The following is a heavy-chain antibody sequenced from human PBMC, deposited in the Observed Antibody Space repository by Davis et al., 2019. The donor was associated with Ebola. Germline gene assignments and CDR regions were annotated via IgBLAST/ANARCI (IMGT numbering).Heavy chain of an antibody. CDR2: IDPDGTGT. J-gene: IGHJ4*01. CDR1: GFTFSNFH. CDR3: VRDSGYYSHDY. Sequence: GESLKISCAASGFTFSNFHIHWVRQTPGKGLVWVARIDPDGTGTNYADSVKGRFTISRDNAKNTLSLQMNSLRVEDTAVYYCVRDSGYYSHDYWGHGTLGTVSS. V-gene: IGHV3-74*01. D-gene: IGHD5-12*01.